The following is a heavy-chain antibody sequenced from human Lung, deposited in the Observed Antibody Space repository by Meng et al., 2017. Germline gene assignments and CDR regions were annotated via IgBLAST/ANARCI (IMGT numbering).Heavy chain of an antibody. Sequence: ASVKVSCKASGYTFPDYWLHWVRQAPGQGLEWMGRINPKSGDTHYAQRFQGRVTMTGDTSISTAYMELSGLRSDDTAMYYCARDEDISAAGKLFGDYWGQGTLVTSPQ. V-gene: IGHV1-2*06. CDR3: ARDEDISAAGKLFGDY. CDR1: GYTFPDYW. CDR2: INPKSGDT. J-gene: IGHJ4*02. D-gene: IGHD6-13*01.